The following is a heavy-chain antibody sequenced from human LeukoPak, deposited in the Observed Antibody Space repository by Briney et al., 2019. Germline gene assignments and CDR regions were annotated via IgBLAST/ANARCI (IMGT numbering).Heavy chain of an antibody. CDR2: ISSSGSTI. CDR3: ARSYGGEGPRYDAFDI. CDR1: GFTFSSYA. D-gene: IGHD4-23*01. Sequence: PGGSLRLSCAASGFTFSSYAMSWVRQAPGKGLEWVSYISSSGSTIYYADSVKGRFTISRDNAKNSLYLQMNSLRAEDTAVYYCARSYGGEGPRYDAFDIWGQGTMVTVSS. V-gene: IGHV3-48*04. J-gene: IGHJ3*02.